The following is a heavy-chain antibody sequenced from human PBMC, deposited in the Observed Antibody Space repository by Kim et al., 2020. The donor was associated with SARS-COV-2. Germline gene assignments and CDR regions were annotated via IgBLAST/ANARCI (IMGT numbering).Heavy chain of an antibody. CDR3: ARVRDIVARNLQTWGNTLDWYFDL. CDR2: IYYSGST. V-gene: IGHV4-39*01. Sequence: SETLSLTCTVSGGSISSSSYYWGWIRQPPGKGLEWIGSIYYSGSTYYNPSLKSRVTISVDTSKNQFSLKLSSVTAADTAVYYCARVRDIVARNLQTWGNTLDWYFDLWGRGTLVTVSS. J-gene: IGHJ2*01. CDR1: GGSISSSSYY. D-gene: IGHD5-12*01.